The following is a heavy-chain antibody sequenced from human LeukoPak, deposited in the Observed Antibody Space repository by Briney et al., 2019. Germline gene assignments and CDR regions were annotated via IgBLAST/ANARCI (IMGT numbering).Heavy chain of an antibody. CDR1: GYTFTGYY. V-gene: IGHV1-2*02. CDR3: ARDRNIVATISLSFLSY. J-gene: IGHJ4*02. D-gene: IGHD5-12*01. CDR2: INPNSGGT. Sequence: ASVKVSCKASGYTFTGYYMHWVRQAPGRGLEWMGWINPNSGGTNYAQKFQGRVTMTRDTSISTAYMELSRLRSDDTAVYYCARDRNIVATISLSFLSYWGQGTLVTVSS.